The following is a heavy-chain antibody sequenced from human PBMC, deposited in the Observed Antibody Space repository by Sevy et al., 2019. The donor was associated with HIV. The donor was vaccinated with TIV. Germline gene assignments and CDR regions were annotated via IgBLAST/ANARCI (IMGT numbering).Heavy chain of an antibody. V-gene: IGHV3-49*03. D-gene: IGHD2-2*01. CDR2: IRSXAYGGTT. J-gene: IGHJ3*01. Sequence: GGSLRLSCTASGFTFGDYAMSWFRQAPGKGLEWVXFIRSXAYGGTTEYAASVKGRFTISRDDSKSIAYLQMNSLKTEDTAVYYCTLRSYQXLSYXAXDXWGQGTMVTVSS. CDR1: GFTFGDYA. CDR3: TLRSYQXLSYXAXDX.